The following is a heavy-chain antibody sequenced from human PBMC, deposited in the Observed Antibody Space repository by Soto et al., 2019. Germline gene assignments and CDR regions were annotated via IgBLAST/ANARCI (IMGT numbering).Heavy chain of an antibody. CDR2: IYWDDTK. J-gene: IGHJ4*02. V-gene: IGHV2-5*02. Sequence: QITLKESGPTLVKPTQTLTLTCTFSGFSLTTDRVGVGWIRQPPGEALEWLAVIYWDDTKTYRPSLESRLTITKDTSKNQVAFTMTNMDSVDTATYYCAHAYGGRSLYWGQGTLVTVSS. CDR3: AHAYGGRSLY. CDR1: GFSLTTDRVG. D-gene: IGHD1-26*01.